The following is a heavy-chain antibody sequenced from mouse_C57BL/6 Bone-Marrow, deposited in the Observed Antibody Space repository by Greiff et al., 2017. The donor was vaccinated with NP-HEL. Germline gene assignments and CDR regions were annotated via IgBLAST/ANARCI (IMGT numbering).Heavy chain of an antibody. V-gene: IGHV3-8*01. Sequence: VQLKESGPGLALPSQSLSLTCSVSGYSIPSDYWNWIRNFPGNKLEYMGYISSSGSTSYNPSLKSRISITRETSKNQYYLQLNSVTTEDTATYYCARSLLLRYYFDDWGKGTTLTVSS. D-gene: IGHD1-1*01. CDR2: ISSSGST. J-gene: IGHJ2*01. CDR3: ARSLLLRYYFDD. CDR1: GYSIPSDY.